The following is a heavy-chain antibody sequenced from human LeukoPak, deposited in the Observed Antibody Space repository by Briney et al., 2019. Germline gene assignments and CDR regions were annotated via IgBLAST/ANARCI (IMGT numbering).Heavy chain of an antibody. CDR2: VHYLGST. J-gene: IGHJ4*02. CDR3: ARQNAYLVSGPLDC. D-gene: IGHD3-16*01. Sequence: SETLSLSCTVSGASITSYFWTWIRQPPGKGLEVIGYVHYLGSTNYNPSLKSRVTISLDTSKNHFSLKLTSVSAADTAVYYCARQNAYLVSGPLDCWGQRALVTVSS. V-gene: IGHV4-59*01. CDR1: GASITSYF.